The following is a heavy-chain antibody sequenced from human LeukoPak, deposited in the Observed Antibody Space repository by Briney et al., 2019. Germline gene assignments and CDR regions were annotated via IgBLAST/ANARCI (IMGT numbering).Heavy chain of an antibody. Sequence: SETLSLTCTVSGGSISSYYWSWIPQPAGKGLEWIGRIYTSGGTNYNPSLKSRVTMSVDTSKNQFSLKLSSVTAADTAVYYCARESCSGGSCPPDAFDIWGQGTMVTVSS. CDR3: ARESCSGGSCPPDAFDI. D-gene: IGHD2-15*01. V-gene: IGHV4-4*07. J-gene: IGHJ3*02. CDR1: GGSISSYY. CDR2: IYTSGGT.